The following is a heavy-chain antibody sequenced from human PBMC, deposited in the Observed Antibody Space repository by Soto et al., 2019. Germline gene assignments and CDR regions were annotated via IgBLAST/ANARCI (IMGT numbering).Heavy chain of an antibody. V-gene: IGHV1-69*01. CDR3: AREGARGSHIGY. CDR2: IIPIFGTA. CDR1: GGTFSSYA. D-gene: IGHD3-10*01. J-gene: IGHJ4*02. Sequence: QVQLVQSGAEVKKPGSSVKVSCKASGGTFSSYAISWGQQVPGQGLEWMGGIIPIFGTANYAQKVQCRVTITADESTSKAYMELSSLRSEDTAAYYCAREGARGSHIGYWGQGTLVTVSS.